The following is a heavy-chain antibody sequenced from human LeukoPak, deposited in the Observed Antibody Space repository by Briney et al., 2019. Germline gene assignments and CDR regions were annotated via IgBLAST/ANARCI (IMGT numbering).Heavy chain of an antibody. Sequence: GGSLRLSCTASGFTFSHYSMDWVRQAPGKGLEWVSSISTSSSYIYYADSLKGRFTISRDNARNSLYLRMNSLRAEDTAVYYCARGVDTTMILWSAFDIWGQGTMVTVSS. CDR2: ISTSSSYI. V-gene: IGHV3-21*01. CDR3: ARGVDTTMILWSAFDI. CDR1: GFTFSHYS. D-gene: IGHD5-18*01. J-gene: IGHJ3*02.